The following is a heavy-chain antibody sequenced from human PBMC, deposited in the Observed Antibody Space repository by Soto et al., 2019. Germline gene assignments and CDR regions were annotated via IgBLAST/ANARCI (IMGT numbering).Heavy chain of an antibody. Sequence: QVQLVQSGGEVKKPGASVKVSCKASGYTFTSYDINWVRQATGQGLEWMGWMNSNSGNTGYAQKFKGRVTMTRNTSISTAYMELSSLRTDDTAVYYCARDYGDLDFDYWCQGTLVTVSS. V-gene: IGHV1-8*01. CDR3: ARDYGDLDFDY. D-gene: IGHD4-17*01. CDR1: GYTFTSYD. CDR2: MNSNSGNT. J-gene: IGHJ4*02.